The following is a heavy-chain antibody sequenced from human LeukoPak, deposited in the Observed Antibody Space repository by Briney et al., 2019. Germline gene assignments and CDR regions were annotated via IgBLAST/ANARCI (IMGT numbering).Heavy chain of an antibody. D-gene: IGHD5-18*01. V-gene: IGHV4-38-2*01. J-gene: IGHJ5*02. Sequence: PSEPLSLTCAVSSYPMSSGYYRGSTRQPPGEGLEWIRYIYYSEETHHNPCHKSRDTLSLQTHNNQFSLKLSPVNAAHTSVYYCARRGVLYWIQTWGQGGLVSVSS. CDR1: SYPMSSGYY. CDR2: IYYSEET. CDR3: ARRGVLYWIQT.